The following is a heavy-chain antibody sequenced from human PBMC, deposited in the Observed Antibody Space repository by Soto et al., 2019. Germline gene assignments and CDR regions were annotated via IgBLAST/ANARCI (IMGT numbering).Heavy chain of an antibody. V-gene: IGHV3-30-3*01. J-gene: IGHJ4*02. CDR1: GFTFSTYA. Sequence: QPGGSLRLSCAASGFTFSTYAMHWVRQAPGKGLEWVALVSDDESNKNYADSVKRRFTVSRDNSKNTLYLQMNNLRAADTAVYFCARDPEARYYFDYWGQGALVTVSS. CDR2: VSDDESNK. CDR3: ARDPEARYYFDY.